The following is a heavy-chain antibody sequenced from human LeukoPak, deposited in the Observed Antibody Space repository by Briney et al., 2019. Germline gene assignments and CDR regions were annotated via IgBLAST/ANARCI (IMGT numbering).Heavy chain of an antibody. V-gene: IGHV3-21*01. D-gene: IGHD3-22*01. CDR3: ARGHYYDSSGYLDAFDI. Sequence: GGSLRFSCAASGFTFSSYSMNWVRQAPGKGLEWVSSISSSSSYIHYADSVKGRFTISRDNAKNSLYLQMNSLRAEDTAVYYCARGHYYDSSGYLDAFDIWGQGTVVTVSS. J-gene: IGHJ3*02. CDR2: ISSSSSYI. CDR1: GFTFSSYS.